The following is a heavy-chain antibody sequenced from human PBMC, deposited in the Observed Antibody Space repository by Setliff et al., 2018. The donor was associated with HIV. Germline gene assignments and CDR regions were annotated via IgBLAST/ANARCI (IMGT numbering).Heavy chain of an antibody. V-gene: IGHV1-69*13. Sequence: SVKVSCKASGGTFSASGFSWVRQAPGKGLEWMGGIIPAFGTADYAQKFQGRVTITADASTSTAYMELISLRSEDTAVYYCARGEGSGWDTVEENYYNLDVWGPGTAGTVTS. D-gene: IGHD6-19*01. J-gene: IGHJ6*02. CDR1: GGTFSASG. CDR2: IIPAFGTA. CDR3: ARGEGSGWDTVEENYYNLDV.